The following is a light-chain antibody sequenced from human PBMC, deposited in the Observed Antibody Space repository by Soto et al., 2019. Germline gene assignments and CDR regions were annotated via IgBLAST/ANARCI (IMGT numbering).Light chain of an antibody. V-gene: IGLV2-14*01. CDR2: GVT. CDR3: SSYTSSSTLV. J-gene: IGLJ1*01. Sequence: SVLTPPASLSGSPGQSITVSCTGTSSDVGGYNYVSWYQQHPGKAPKLMIYGVTNRPSGVINRFSGSKSGNTASLTISGLQAEDEADYYCSSYTSSSTLVFGTGTKVTVL. CDR1: SSDVGGYNY.